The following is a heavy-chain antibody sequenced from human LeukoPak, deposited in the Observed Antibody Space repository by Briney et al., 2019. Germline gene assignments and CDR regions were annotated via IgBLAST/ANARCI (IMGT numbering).Heavy chain of an antibody. CDR1: GYTFTSYA. CDR2: INTNTGNP. CDR3: ARDFVVITENWFDP. D-gene: IGHD3-22*01. J-gene: IGHJ5*02. Sequence: ASVTVSCTASGYTFTSYAMNWVRQAPGQGLEWMGWINTNTGNPTYAQGFTGRFVFSLDTSVSTAYLQISSLKAEDTAVYYCARDFVVITENWFDPWGQGTLVTVSS. V-gene: IGHV7-4-1*02.